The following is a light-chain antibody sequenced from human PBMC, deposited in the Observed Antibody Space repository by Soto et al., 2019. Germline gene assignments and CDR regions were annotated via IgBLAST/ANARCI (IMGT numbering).Light chain of an antibody. CDR1: STDVNGHNY. CDR3: CSYTSGTSV. V-gene: IGLV2-14*01. J-gene: IGLJ1*01. Sequence: QSVLTQPASVSGSPGQSITISGTGTSTDVNGHNYVSWYQQHPGKAPKVIIYEVTNRPSGISHRFSGSKSGNTASLTISGLQAEDEADYYCCSYTSGTSVFGTGTKLTVL. CDR2: EVT.